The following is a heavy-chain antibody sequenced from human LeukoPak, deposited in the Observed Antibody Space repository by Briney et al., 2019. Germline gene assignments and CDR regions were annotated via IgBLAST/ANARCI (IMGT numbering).Heavy chain of an antibody. CDR2: FDPEDGET. D-gene: IGHD3-16*02. V-gene: IGHV1-24*01. Sequence: ASVKVSCKVSGYTLTELSMHWVRQAPGKGVEWMGGFDPEDGETIYAQKFQGRVTMTEDTSTDTAYMELSSLRSEDTAVYYCATLPLSYDYVWGSYRQYYFDYWGQGTLVTVSS. CDR3: ATLPLSYDYVWGSYRQYYFDY. CDR1: GYTLTELS. J-gene: IGHJ4*02.